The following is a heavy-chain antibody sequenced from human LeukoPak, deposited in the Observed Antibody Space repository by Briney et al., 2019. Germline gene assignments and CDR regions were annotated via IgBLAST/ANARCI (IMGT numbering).Heavy chain of an antibody. CDR1: GFTFSNYE. D-gene: IGHD6-19*01. V-gene: IGHV3-48*03. CDR2: ISSSGGSI. Sequence: GGSLRLSCAASGFTFSNYEMNWVRQAPGKGLEWVSYISSSGGSIYYADSVQGRFTISRDDAKNSLYLQMNGLRAEDTAVYYCASPGGHISGWCYWGQGTLVTVSS. CDR3: ASPGGHISGWCY. J-gene: IGHJ4*02.